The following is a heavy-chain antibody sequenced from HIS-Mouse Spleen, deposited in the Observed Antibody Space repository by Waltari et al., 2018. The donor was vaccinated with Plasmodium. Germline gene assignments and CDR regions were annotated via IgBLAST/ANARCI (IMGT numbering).Heavy chain of an antibody. CDR1: GGSISRGGYY. Sequence: QVQLQESGPGLVKPSQTLSLTCTVSGGSISRGGYYWRWIRQHPGKGLEWIGYIYYSGSTYYNPSLKSRVTISVDTSKNQFSLKLSSVTAADTAVYYCARVSPPANWGALNAFDIWGQGTMVTVSS. V-gene: IGHV4-31*03. J-gene: IGHJ3*02. CDR3: ARVSPPANWGALNAFDI. D-gene: IGHD7-27*01. CDR2: IYYSGST.